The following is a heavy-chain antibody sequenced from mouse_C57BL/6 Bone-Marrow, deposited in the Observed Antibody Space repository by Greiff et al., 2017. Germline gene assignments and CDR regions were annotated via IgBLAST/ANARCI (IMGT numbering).Heavy chain of an antibody. CDR3: ARHYYDYDDVDY. CDR2: IDPSDSYT. CDR1: GYTFTSYW. D-gene: IGHD2-4*01. V-gene: IGHV1-59*01. J-gene: IGHJ2*01. Sequence: QVQLQQPGAELVRPGTSVKLSCKASGYTFTSYWMHWVKQRPGQGLEWIGVIDPSDSYTNYNQKFKGKATLTVDTSSSTAYMQLSSLTSEDSAVYYCARHYYDYDDVDYWGQGTTLTVSS.